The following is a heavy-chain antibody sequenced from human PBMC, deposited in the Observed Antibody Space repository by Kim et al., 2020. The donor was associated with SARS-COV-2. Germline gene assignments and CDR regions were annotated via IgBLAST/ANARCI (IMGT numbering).Heavy chain of an antibody. Sequence: GGSLRLSCAASGFTFSSYAMHWVRQAPGKGLEWVAVISYDGSNKYYADSVKGRFTISRDNSKNTLYLQMNSLRAEDTAVYYCARAYGGGYNFLDYWGQGTLVTGSS. D-gene: IGHD5-12*01. CDR1: GFTFSSYA. V-gene: IGHV3-30-3*01. CDR2: ISYDGSNK. J-gene: IGHJ4*02. CDR3: ARAYGGGYNFLDY.